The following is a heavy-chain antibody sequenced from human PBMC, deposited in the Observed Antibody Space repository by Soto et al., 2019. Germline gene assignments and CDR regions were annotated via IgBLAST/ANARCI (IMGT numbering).Heavy chain of an antibody. Sequence: QVQLQESGPGLVKPSQTLSLTCTVSGGSISSGGYYWSWIRQHPGKGLEWIGYIYYSGSTYYNPSLXRGXTISVDAAKNLFPLELSSVTAADPAVYYCAGEPLPWGQGTLVTVSS. J-gene: IGHJ4*02. CDR1: GGSISSGGYY. CDR3: AGEPLP. V-gene: IGHV4-31*03. CDR2: IYYSGST.